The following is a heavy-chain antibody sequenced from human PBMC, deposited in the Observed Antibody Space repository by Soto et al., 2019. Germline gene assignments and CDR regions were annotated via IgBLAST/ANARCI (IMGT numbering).Heavy chain of an antibody. CDR1: GYTLTELS. Sequence: ASVKVSCKVSGYTLTELSMHWVRQAPGKGLEWMGGFDPEDGETIYAQKFQGRVTMTEDTSTDTAYMELSSLRSEDTAVYYCAKDEGAVAGTSELLPDNYYYGMDVWGQGTTVTVSS. CDR3: AKDEGAVAGTSELLPDNYYYGMDV. V-gene: IGHV1-24*01. D-gene: IGHD6-19*01. CDR2: FDPEDGET. J-gene: IGHJ6*02.